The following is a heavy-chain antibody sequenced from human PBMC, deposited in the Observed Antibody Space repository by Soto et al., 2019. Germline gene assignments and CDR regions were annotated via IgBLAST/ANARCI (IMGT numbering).Heavy chain of an antibody. CDR3: AKDRRAGGNSAFYFDF. CDR1: GFKFSNYA. Sequence: GGSLRLSCAASGFKFSNYAMSWVRQAPGKGLEWVSLISATGGGTYYADSVKGRFTISRNNSHNTLYLQVHSLTAEDTAVYYCAKDRRAGGNSAFYFDFWGQGAQVTVSS. V-gene: IGHV3-23*01. J-gene: IGHJ4*02. D-gene: IGHD3-16*01. CDR2: ISATGGGT.